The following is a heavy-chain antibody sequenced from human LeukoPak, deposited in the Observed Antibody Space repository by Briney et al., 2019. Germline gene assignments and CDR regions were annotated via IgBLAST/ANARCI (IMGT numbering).Heavy chain of an antibody. CDR1: GFTFSSYG. V-gene: IGHV3-30*02. Sequence: GGSLRLSCAASGFTFSSYGMHWVRQAPGKGLEWVAFIRYDGSNKYYADSVKGRFTISRDNSKNTLYLQMNSLRAEDTAVYYCARLSGSYLEYFQHWGQGTLVTVSS. CDR3: ARLSGSYLEYFQH. D-gene: IGHD1-26*01. CDR2: IRYDGSNK. J-gene: IGHJ1*01.